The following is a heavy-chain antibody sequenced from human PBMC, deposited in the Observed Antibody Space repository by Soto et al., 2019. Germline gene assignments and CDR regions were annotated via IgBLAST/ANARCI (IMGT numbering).Heavy chain of an antibody. D-gene: IGHD6-13*01. CDR1: GYSFTSYW. J-gene: IGHJ3*02. V-gene: IGHV5-51*01. Sequence: GESLKISCKGSGYSFTSYWIGWVRQMPGKGLEWMGIIYPGDSDTRYSPSFQGQVTISADKSISTAYLQWSSLKASDTAMYYCACSKPHPNDAFDIWGQGTMVTVSS. CDR3: ACSKPHPNDAFDI. CDR2: IYPGDSDT.